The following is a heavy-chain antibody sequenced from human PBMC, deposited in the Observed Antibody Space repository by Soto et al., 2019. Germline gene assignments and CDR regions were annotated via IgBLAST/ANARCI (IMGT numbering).Heavy chain of an antibody. J-gene: IGHJ4*02. Sequence: GGSLRLSCAASGFTFSSYAMSWVRQAPGKGLEWVSAISGSGGSTYYADSVKGRFTISRDNSKNTLYLQMNSLRAEDTAVYYCARMEGTYSGFTICPFDYWGQGTLVTVSS. CDR1: GFTFSSYA. CDR3: ARMEGTYSGFTICPFDY. V-gene: IGHV3-23*01. CDR2: ISGSGGST. D-gene: IGHD5-12*01.